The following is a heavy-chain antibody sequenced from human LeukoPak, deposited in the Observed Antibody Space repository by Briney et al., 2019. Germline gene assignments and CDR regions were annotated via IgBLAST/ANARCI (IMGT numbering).Heavy chain of an antibody. CDR3: ARVPTVTIYYYYYYMDV. CDR1: GGTFSSYA. Sequence: SVKVSCKASGGTFSSYAISWVRQAPGQGLEWMGGIIPIFGTANYAQKFQGRVTITADESTSAAYMELSSLRSEDTAVYYCARVPTVTIYYYYYYMDVWGKGTTVTVSS. J-gene: IGHJ6*03. CDR2: IIPIFGTA. V-gene: IGHV1-69*13. D-gene: IGHD4-11*01.